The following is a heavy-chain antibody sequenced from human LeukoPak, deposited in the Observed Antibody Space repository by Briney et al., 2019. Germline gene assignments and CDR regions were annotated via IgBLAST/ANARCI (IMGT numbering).Heavy chain of an antibody. D-gene: IGHD4-17*01. J-gene: IGHJ3*02. V-gene: IGHV3-64D*09. Sequence: GGSLRLSCSVSGFSFSRYAMHWVRQAPGKGLEYVSSISSNGDSTYYADSVKGRFTISRDNSKNTLFLQMSSLRAEDTAVYYCARGPVTRFEIWGQGTMVTVSS. CDR1: GFSFSRYA. CDR3: ARGPVTRFEI. CDR2: ISSNGDST.